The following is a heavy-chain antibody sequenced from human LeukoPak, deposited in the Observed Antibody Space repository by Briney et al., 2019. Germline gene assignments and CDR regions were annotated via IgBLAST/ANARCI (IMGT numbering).Heavy chain of an antibody. V-gene: IGHV3-30-3*01. CDR1: GFTFSSYA. CDR2: ISYDGSNK. J-gene: IGHJ4*02. D-gene: IGHD6-19*01. Sequence: GGSLRLSCAASGFTFSSYAMHWVRQAPGKGLEWVAVISYDGSNKYYADSVKGRFTISRDNSKNTLYLQMNSLRAEDTAVYYCAKGPAVADPFDYWGQGTLVTVSS. CDR3: AKGPAVADPFDY.